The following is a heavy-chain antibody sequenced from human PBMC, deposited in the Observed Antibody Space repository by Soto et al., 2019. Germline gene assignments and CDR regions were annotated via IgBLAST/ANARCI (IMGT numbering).Heavy chain of an antibody. V-gene: IGHV3-15*01. CDR2: IKSKTDGGTT. D-gene: IGHD1-26*01. CDR3: TTDVGYYYYYYMDV. Sequence: GGSLRLSCAASGFTFSNAWMSWVRQAPGKGLEWVGRIKSKTDGGTTDYAAPVKGRFTISRDDSKNTLYLQMNSLKTEDTAVYYCTTDVGYYYYYYMDVWGKGTTVTVYS. J-gene: IGHJ6*03. CDR1: GFTFSNAW.